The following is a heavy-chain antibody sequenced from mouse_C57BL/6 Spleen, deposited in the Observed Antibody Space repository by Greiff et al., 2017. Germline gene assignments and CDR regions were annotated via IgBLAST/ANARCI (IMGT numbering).Heavy chain of an antibody. Sequence: QVQLQQSGAELVRPGTSVKMSCKASGYTFTNYWIGWAKQRPGHGFEWIGDIYPGGGYTNYNEKFKGKATLTADKSSSTAYMQFSSLTSEDSAIYYCAIYGNYVYFDYWGQGTTLTVSS. J-gene: IGHJ2*01. V-gene: IGHV1-63*01. CDR2: IYPGGGYT. CDR1: GYTFTNYW. D-gene: IGHD2-1*01. CDR3: AIYGNYVYFDY.